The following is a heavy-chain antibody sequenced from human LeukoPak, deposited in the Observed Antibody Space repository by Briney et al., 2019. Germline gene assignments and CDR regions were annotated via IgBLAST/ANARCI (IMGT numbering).Heavy chain of an antibody. D-gene: IGHD2-21*01. CDR1: AYSFTSYW. Sequence: GESLKISCKGSAYSFTSYWIAWVRQVHGKGLEWVGLIHPGDSETRYSPSFQGQVTISADKSISTAYLQWSSLKASDTAMYYCARNSAPQGNWFDPWGQGTLVTVSS. V-gene: IGHV5-51*01. J-gene: IGHJ5*02. CDR2: IHPGDSET. CDR3: ARNSAPQGNWFDP.